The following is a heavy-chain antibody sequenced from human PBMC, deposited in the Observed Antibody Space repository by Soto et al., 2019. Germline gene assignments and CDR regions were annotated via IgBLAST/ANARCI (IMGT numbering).Heavy chain of an antibody. J-gene: IGHJ1*01. V-gene: IGHV4-61*01. CDR1: GGSVSSGSYY. D-gene: IGHD3-22*01. Sequence: QVQLQESGPGLVKPSETLSLTCTVSGGSVSSGSYYWSWIRQPPGKGLEWIGYIYYSGSTNYNPSLKRRVTISVDTYKNQFSLKLSSVTAADTAVYYCAIFEYYYDSSGYYQETEYFQHWGQGTLVTVSS. CDR2: IYYSGST. CDR3: AIFEYYYDSSGYYQETEYFQH.